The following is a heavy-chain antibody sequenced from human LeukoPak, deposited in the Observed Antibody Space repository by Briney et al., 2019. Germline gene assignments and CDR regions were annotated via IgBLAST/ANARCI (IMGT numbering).Heavy chain of an antibody. J-gene: IGHJ4*02. CDR1: GYTFTSYY. D-gene: IGHD5-18*01. V-gene: IGHV1-46*01. CDR2: INPSGGST. Sequence: ASVKVSYKASGYTFTSYYMHWVRQAPGQGLEWMGIINPSGGSTSYAQKFQGRVTMTRDTSTSTVYMELSSLRSEDTAVYYCARVDTAMVIDYWGQGTLVTVSS. CDR3: ARVDTAMVIDY.